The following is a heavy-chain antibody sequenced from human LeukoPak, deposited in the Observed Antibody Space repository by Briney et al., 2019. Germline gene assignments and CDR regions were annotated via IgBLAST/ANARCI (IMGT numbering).Heavy chain of an antibody. J-gene: IGHJ4*02. V-gene: IGHV4-39*01. CDR2: TYYGGNT. CDR3: AAAFDY. CDR1: GGSLSSYY. Sequence: PSETLSLTCAVYGGSLSSYYWGWIRQPPGKGLEWIGNTYYGGNTYYNPSLKSRVTISVDTSKNQFSLELSSVTAADTAVYYCAAAFDYWGQGTLVTVSS. D-gene: IGHD6-25*01.